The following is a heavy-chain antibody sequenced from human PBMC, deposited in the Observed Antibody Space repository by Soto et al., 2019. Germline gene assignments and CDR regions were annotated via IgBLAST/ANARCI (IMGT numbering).Heavy chain of an antibody. Sequence: KSSETLSLTCTVSGDSIISGGSSWTWIRRPPGKGLEWIGNIYQSGTPSYNPSLKSRASIFLDWSKDHFSLTLSSVTAADSAIYLCARGLGKRHFSPFDFWGQGVPVTVSS. CDR1: GDSIISGGSS. D-gene: IGHD3-16*01. J-gene: IGHJ4*02. CDR3: ARGLGKRHFSPFDF. V-gene: IGHV4-30-2*01. CDR2: IYQSGTP.